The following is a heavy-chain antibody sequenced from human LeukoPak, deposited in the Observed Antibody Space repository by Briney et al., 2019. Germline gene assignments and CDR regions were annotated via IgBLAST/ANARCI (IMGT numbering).Heavy chain of an antibody. CDR2: INPDSGGA. J-gene: IGHJ4*02. CDR3: ARDRDTISTTDAGGDYFHY. CDR1: GYTFTDYY. D-gene: IGHD1-1*01. V-gene: IGHV1-2*02. Sequence: ASVKVSCKASGYTFTDYYMHWVRQAPGQGLEWMGWINPDSGGANYAQKFQGRVTMTRDTSISTAYMELGGLRSDDTAVHYCARDRDTISTTDAGGDYFHYWGQGTLVTVSS.